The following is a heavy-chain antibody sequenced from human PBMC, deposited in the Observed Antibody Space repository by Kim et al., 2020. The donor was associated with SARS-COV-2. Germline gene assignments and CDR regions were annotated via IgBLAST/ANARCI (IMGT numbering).Heavy chain of an antibody. J-gene: IGHJ4*02. V-gene: IGHV1-2*06. CDR1: GYTFTGYY. CDR3: ATGNSGPLGYCSGGSCYSRGDFVCY. D-gene: IGHD2-15*01. CDR2: INPNSGGT. Sequence: ASVKVSCKASGYTFTGYYMHWVRQAPGQGLEWMGRINPNSGGTNYAQKFQGRVTMTRDTSISTAYMELSRLRSDDTAVYYCATGNSGPLGYCSGGSCYSRGDFVCYWGQGTLGTVSS.